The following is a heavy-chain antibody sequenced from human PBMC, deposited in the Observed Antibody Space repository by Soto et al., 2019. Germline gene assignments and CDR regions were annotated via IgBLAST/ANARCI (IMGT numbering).Heavy chain of an antibody. J-gene: IGHJ4*02. D-gene: IGHD3-16*01. V-gene: IGHV3-23*01. CDR3: ARGSRHSYRGTRIFDL. CDR1: GITCISRG. Sequence: LRLSCRASGITCISRGMSWVRQAPGEGLEWVSTTTDTDGDRKYADSVRGRFTISRDNSKNTLYLQMSSLRAEDSAVYFCARGSRHSYRGTRIFDLWAEATRVTVYS. CDR2: TTDTDGDR.